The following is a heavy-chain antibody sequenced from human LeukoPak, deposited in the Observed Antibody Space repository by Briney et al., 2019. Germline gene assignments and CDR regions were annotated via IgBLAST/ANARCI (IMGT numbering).Heavy chain of an antibody. D-gene: IGHD2-2*02. J-gene: IGHJ5*02. CDR1: GDSISSYY. CDR3: ARDAEDCSSTSCYTWFDP. CDR2: IYYSGST. Sequence: SETLSLTCTVSGDSISSYYWSWIRQPPGKGLEWIGYIYYSGSTNYNPSLESRVTISVDTSKNQSSLKLSSVTAADTAVYYCARDAEDCSSTSCYTWFDPWGQGTLVTVSS. V-gene: IGHV4-59*01.